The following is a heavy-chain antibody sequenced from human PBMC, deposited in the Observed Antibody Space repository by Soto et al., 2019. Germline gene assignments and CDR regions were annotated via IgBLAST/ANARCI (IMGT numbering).Heavy chain of an antibody. J-gene: IGHJ6*02. CDR2: INHSGST. D-gene: IGHD6-13*01. CDR3: ARGGGGYSSSWYSRKYYYGMDV. V-gene: IGHV4-34*01. Sequence: SETLSLTCAVYGGSFSGYYWSWIRQPPGKGLEWIGEINHSGSTNYNPSLKSRVTISVDTSKNQFSLKLSSVTAADTAVYYCARGGGGYSSSWYSRKYYYGMDVWGQGTTVTVSS. CDR1: GGSFSGYY.